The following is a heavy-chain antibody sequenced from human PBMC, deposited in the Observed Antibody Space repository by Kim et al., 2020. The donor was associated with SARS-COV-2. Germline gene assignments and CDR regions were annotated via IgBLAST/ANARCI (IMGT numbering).Heavy chain of an antibody. J-gene: IGHJ6*02. V-gene: IGHV3-23*02. Sequence: GKGRFTIARDDSKNTRYLQMNSLRAEDTAVYYCAKDSGGGYYYYYGMDVWGQGTTVTVSS. CDR3: AKDSGGGYYYYYGMDV. D-gene: IGHD3-10*01.